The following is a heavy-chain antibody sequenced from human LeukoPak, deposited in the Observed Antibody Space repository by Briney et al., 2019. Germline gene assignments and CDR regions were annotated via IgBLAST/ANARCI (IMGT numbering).Heavy chain of an antibody. CDR2: INNDGSST. Sequence: PGGSLRLSCGVSGFTFSSYWMHWVRQAPGKGLVWVSRINNDGSSTPYADSVKGRFTISRDNAKNTLYLQMNSLRAEDTAVYYCARSNHGCHDYWGQGTLATVSS. J-gene: IGHJ4*02. CDR1: GFTFSSYW. D-gene: IGHD4-11*01. CDR3: ARSNHGCHDY. V-gene: IGHV3-74*01.